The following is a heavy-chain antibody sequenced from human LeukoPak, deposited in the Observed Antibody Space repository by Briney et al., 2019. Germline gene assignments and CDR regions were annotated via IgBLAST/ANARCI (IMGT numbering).Heavy chain of an antibody. Sequence: GGSLRLSCAASGFTFSSYAMSWVRQAPGKGLEWVSAISGSGGSTYYADSVKGRFTISRDNSKNTLYLQMNGLRAEDTAVYYCAAPYGSGSYNTLTDAFDIWGQGTMVTVSS. V-gene: IGHV3-23*01. J-gene: IGHJ3*02. CDR2: ISGSGGST. D-gene: IGHD3-10*01. CDR1: GFTFSSYA. CDR3: AAPYGSGSYNTLTDAFDI.